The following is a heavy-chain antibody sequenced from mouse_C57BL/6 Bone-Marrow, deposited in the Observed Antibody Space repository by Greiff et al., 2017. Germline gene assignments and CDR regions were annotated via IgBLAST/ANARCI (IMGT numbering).Heavy chain of an antibody. CDR1: GFSFNTYA. D-gene: IGHD3-2*02. J-gene: IGHJ4*01. CDR2: IRSKSNNYAT. V-gene: IGHV10-1*01. CDR3: VRLGLRLRGGAMDY. Sequence: EVQGVESGGGLVQPKGSLKLSCAASGFSFNTYAMNWVRQAPGKGLEWVARIRSKSNNYATYYADSVKDRFTISRDDSESMLYLQMNNLKTEDTAMYYCVRLGLRLRGGAMDYWGQGTSVTVSS.